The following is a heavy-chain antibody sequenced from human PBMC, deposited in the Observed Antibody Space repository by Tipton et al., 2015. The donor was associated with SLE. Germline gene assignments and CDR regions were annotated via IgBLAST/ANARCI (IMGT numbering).Heavy chain of an antibody. CDR1: GDAITNSY. D-gene: IGHD3-9*01. CDR2: MYFSGVT. V-gene: IGHV4-4*07. J-gene: IGHJ5*01. CDR3: ARGDDILTDNWFNS. Sequence: TLSLTCTVSGDAITNSYWSWIRQPVGKGLEWIGRMYFSGVTDYNPSLKSRLTMSVDTSKSQFSLELTSVTVADTAVYYCARGDDILTDNWFNSWGQGTLVTVSS.